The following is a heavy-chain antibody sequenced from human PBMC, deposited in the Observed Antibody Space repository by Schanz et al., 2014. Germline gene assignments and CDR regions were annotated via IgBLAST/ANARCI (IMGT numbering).Heavy chain of an antibody. CDR2: ISSSSGTI. J-gene: IGHJ4*02. D-gene: IGHD3-3*01. CDR1: GFTFSNYG. Sequence: EVQLVESGGGLVKPGGSLRLSCEASGFTFSNYGMNWVRQAPEKGLEWVSYISSSSGTIYYADSVKGRFTISRDNAKNTLYLQMNSLRSEDTAVYYCAKDVDFWSGYYLDYWGQGTLVTVSS. CDR3: AKDVDFWSGYYLDY. V-gene: IGHV3-48*01.